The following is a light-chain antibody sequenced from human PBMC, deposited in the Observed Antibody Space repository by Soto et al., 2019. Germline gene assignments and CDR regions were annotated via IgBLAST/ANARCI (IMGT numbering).Light chain of an antibody. CDR1: QTVTNNY. CDR3: QRYGSSTT. Sequence: IVLTQSPDTLSLSPGDRATLSCRASQTVTNNYLAWYQQKPGQAPRLLIYGASSRATGIPDRFTGSGSGTYFTLTIRGLEPEDFAVYYCQRYGSSTTFGQGTRVEIK. J-gene: IGKJ1*01. V-gene: IGKV3-20*01. CDR2: GAS.